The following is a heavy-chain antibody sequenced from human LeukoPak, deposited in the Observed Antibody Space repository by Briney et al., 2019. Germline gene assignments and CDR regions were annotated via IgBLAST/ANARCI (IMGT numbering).Heavy chain of an antibody. CDR3: AKGPPRFLEWLFPFES. CDR1: GFTFSSYA. CDR2: ISSNGGST. J-gene: IGHJ4*02. Sequence: GGSLRLSCSASGFTFSSYAMHWVRQAPGKGLEYVSAISSNGGSTYYADSVKGRFTISRDNSKNTLYLQMSSLRAEDTAVYYCAKGPPRFLEWLFPFESWGQGTLVTVSS. D-gene: IGHD3-3*01. V-gene: IGHV3-64D*09.